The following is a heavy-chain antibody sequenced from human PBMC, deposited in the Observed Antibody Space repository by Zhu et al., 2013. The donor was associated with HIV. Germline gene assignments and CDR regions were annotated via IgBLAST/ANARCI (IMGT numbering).Heavy chain of an antibody. V-gene: IGHV1-8*03. D-gene: IGHD3-16*01. CDR3: ARGPLGGGASLDP. CDR1: GNTFTTYD. J-gene: IGHJ5*02. CDR2: MNPISGNT. Sequence: QAQLVQSGTEVKKPGASVKVSCKASGNTFTTYDVNWVRQAPGQGLEWIGWMNPISGNTAYPQKFQDRIIITRNISISTAYMELRGLRSEDTAIYYCARGPLGGGASLDPWGQGTLVTVSS.